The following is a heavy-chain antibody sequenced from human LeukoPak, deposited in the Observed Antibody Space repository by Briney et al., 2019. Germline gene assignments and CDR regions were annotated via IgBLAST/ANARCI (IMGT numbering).Heavy chain of an antibody. Sequence: GGSLRLSCTASGFSFSRYSMNWVRQAPGKGLEWISYISSDGSTIYYADSVKGRFTISRDNARNSVYLQMHSLRAEDTAIYYCARDPTRYLRYGYFDYWGQGAQVTVSS. CDR3: ARDPTRYLRYGYFDY. CDR1: GFSFSRYS. CDR2: ISSDGSTI. D-gene: IGHD4-17*01. J-gene: IGHJ4*02. V-gene: IGHV3-48*01.